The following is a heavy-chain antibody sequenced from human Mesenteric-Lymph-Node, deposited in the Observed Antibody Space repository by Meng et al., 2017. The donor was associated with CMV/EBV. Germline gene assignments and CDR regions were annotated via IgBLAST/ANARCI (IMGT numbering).Heavy chain of an antibody. V-gene: IGHV4-59*01. CDR1: GGSISSYY. CDR2: IYYSGST. CDR3: ARVSSSEDGDYCVFDY. D-gene: IGHD4-17*01. J-gene: IGHJ4*02. Sequence: GSLRLSCTVSGGSISSYYWSWIRQPPGKGLEWIGYIYYSGSTNYNPSLKSRVTISVDTSKNQFSLKLSSVTAADTAVYYCARVSSSEDGDYCVFDYWGQGTLVTVSS.